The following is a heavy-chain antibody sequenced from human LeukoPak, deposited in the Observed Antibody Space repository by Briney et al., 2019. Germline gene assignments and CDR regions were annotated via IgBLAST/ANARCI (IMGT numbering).Heavy chain of an antibody. CDR3: ARGGVGGSSSEAPPTYYYYYGMDV. CDR1: GFTFSSYD. V-gene: IGHV3-13*05. D-gene: IGHD6-6*01. J-gene: IGHJ6*02. CDR2: IGTAGDP. Sequence: GRSLRLSCAASGFTFSSYDMHWVRQATGKGLEWVSAIGTAGDPYYPGSVKGRFTISRENAKNSLYLQMNSLRAGDTAVYYCARGGVGGSSSEAPPTYYYYYGMDVWGQGTTVTVSS.